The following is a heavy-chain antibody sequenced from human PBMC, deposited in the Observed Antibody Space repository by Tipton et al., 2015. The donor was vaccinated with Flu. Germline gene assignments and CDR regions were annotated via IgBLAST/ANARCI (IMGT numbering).Heavy chain of an antibody. V-gene: IGHV4-39*07. CDR1: GGSISSSSYY. Sequence: TLSLTCTVSGGSISSSSYYWGWIRQPPGRGLEWVGSIYYTGYPYHNPFLRSRLAMSVDTSKNQFSLRLTSMTAADTAIYYCAKVMFGWVESWAQGIPVTVSS. D-gene: IGHD3-10*02. J-gene: IGHJ5*01. CDR2: IYYTGYP. CDR3: AKVMFGWVES.